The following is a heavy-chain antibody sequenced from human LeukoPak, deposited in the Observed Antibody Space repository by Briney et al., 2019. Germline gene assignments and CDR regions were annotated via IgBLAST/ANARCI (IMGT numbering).Heavy chain of an antibody. CDR3: ARLPHYYDSSDYYFDY. Sequence: GESLKISCKGSGYSFTSYWIGWVRQMPGKGLEWMGIIYPGDSDTRYSPSFQGQVTISADKSISTAYLQWSSLKASDTAMYYCARLPHYYDSSDYYFDYWGQGNLVTVSS. D-gene: IGHD3-22*01. V-gene: IGHV5-51*01. J-gene: IGHJ4*02. CDR1: GYSFTSYW. CDR2: IYPGDSDT.